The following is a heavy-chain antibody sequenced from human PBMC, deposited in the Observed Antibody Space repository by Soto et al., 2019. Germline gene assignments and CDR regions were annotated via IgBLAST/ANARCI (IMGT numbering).Heavy chain of an antibody. CDR1: GGTFSSYA. J-gene: IGHJ6*02. CDR3: ASSMGYCSSTSCPGTSYYYYGMDV. D-gene: IGHD2-2*01. V-gene: IGHV1-69*13. CDR2: IIPIFGTA. Sequence: GASVKVSCKASGGTFSSYAISWVRQAPGQGLEWMGGIIPIFGTANCAQKFQGRVTITADESTSTAYMELSSLRSEDTAVYYCASSMGYCSSTSCPGTSYYYYGMDVWGQGTTVTVSS.